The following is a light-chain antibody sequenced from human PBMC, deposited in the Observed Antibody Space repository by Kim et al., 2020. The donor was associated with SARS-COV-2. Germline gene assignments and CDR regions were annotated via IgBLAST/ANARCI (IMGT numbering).Light chain of an antibody. V-gene: IGKV1-39*01. CDR1: ETVSFY. J-gene: IGKJ2*01. Sequence: DIQMTQSPSSLSASIGDRVTITCRANETVSFYLNWYQQKSGRAPQLLIYGANTLQNGVSSRFSGAGSGTHFTLTVTNLHLEDFATYFCQQSYVTPHTFGQGTKLEI. CDR2: GAN. CDR3: QQSYVTPHT.